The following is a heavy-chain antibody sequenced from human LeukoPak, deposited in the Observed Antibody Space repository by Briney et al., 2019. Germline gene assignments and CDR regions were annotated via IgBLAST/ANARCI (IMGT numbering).Heavy chain of an antibody. CDR2: INHSGST. D-gene: IGHD3-22*01. CDR1: GGSFSGYY. V-gene: IGHV4-34*01. J-gene: IGHJ1*01. Sequence: PSETLSLICVVYGGSFSGYYWSWIRQPPGKGLEWIGEINHSGSTNYNPSLKSRVTISVDTSKNQFSLRLNSVTAADTAVYYCAYSSGYQQHSGQGTLVTVSS. CDR3: AYSSGYQQH.